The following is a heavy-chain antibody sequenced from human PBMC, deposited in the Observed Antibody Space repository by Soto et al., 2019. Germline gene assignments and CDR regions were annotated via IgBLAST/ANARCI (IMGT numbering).Heavy chain of an antibody. V-gene: IGHV3-30-3*01. CDR3: AKGGYNYGFLFDC. Sequence: PGGSLRLSCAASGFTLIGYAMHWVRQAPGKGLEWVAVISNDGSKKYYADSVKGRFTISRDNSKNTLYLQMNSLRAEDTAVYYCAKGGYNYGFLFDCWGQGTLVTVSS. CDR1: GFTLIGYA. CDR2: ISNDGSKK. D-gene: IGHD5-18*01. J-gene: IGHJ4*02.